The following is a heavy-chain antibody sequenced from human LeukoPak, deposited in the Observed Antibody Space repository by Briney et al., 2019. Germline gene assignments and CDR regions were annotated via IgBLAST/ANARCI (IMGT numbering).Heavy chain of an antibody. V-gene: IGHV4-38-2*02. CDR3: ARDPVRLDYNHGYFDY. D-gene: IGHD4-11*01. CDR2: VSQRGNT. Sequence: SETLSLTCTVSGYSISSGNYWGWIRQTPGKGLEWIASVSQRGNTYYNPSLESRVTISIDTSKNQFSLKVRSVTATDTAVYYRARDPVRLDYNHGYFDYWGQGIIVTVSS. J-gene: IGHJ4*02. CDR1: GYSISSGNY.